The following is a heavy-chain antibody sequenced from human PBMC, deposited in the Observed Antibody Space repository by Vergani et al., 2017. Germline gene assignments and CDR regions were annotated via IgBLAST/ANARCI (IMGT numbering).Heavy chain of an antibody. J-gene: IGHJ4*02. D-gene: IGHD3-16*01. Sequence: QVQLVQSGAEVKKPGASVKVSCKASGYTFTRYSFNWVRQAPGQGLEWMGWISPYTGSTKYAEKFQDRLTMTTDTSTSTAYMELRSLRSDDTAVYYCARWYYEGMPFDYWGQGTLVAVSS. V-gene: IGHV1-18*01. CDR1: GYTFTRYS. CDR2: ISPYTGST. CDR3: ARWYYEGMPFDY.